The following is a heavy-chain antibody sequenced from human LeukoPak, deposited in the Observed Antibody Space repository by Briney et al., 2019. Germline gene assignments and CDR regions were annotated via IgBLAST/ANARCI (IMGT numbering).Heavy chain of an antibody. CDR1: GYSFTSYW. D-gene: IGHD5-18*01. CDR3: ARQGSDSYGTIDAFDI. Sequence: GESLKISCKGSGYSFTSYWIGWVRQMPGKGLEWMGIIYPGDSDTRYSPSFQGQVTISADKSISTAYLQWSSLKASDTAMYYCARQGSDSYGTIDAFDIWGQGTMVTVSS. J-gene: IGHJ3*02. CDR2: IYPGDSDT. V-gene: IGHV5-51*01.